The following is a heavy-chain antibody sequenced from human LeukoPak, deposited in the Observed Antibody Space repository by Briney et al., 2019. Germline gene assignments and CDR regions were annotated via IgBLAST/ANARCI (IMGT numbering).Heavy chain of an antibody. CDR1: GFTFSSYG. CDR3: ARDIRNYYDSGAYGWFDP. J-gene: IGHJ5*02. CDR2: ISGSGGNV. D-gene: IGHD3-10*01. V-gene: IGHV3-23*01. Sequence: GGSLRLSCAASGFTFSSYGMSWVRQAPGKGLEWVSSISGSGGNVYYAGSVRGRFTISRDDSKNTVYLQMNSLRAEDTATYYCARDIRNYYDSGAYGWFDPWGQGTLVPVSS.